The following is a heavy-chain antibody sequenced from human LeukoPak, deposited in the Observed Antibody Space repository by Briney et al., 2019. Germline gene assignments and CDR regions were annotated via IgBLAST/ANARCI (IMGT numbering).Heavy chain of an antibody. CDR2: IYYSGST. J-gene: IGHJ6*03. V-gene: IGHV4-59*01. Sequence: SETLSLTCTVSGGSISSYYWSWIRQPPGKGLEWIGYIYYSGSTNYNPSLKSRVTISVDTSKNQFSLKLSSVTAADTAVYYCARERVAATHYYYYYMDVWGKGTTVTVSS. CDR1: GGSISSYY. CDR3: ARERVAATHYYYYYMDV. D-gene: IGHD2-15*01.